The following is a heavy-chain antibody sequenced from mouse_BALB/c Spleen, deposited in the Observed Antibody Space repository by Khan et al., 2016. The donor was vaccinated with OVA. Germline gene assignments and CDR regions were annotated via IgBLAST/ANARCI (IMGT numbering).Heavy chain of an antibody. CDR1: GYSITSGYY. J-gene: IGHJ3*01. CDR2: ISSGGTF. V-gene: IGHV3-6*02. CDR3: ARAGGWFDY. Sequence: EVKLEESGPGLVKPSQSLSLTCSVTGYSITSGYYWNWIRQFPGNKLEWMGYISSGGTFNYNPSLKNRISITRDTSKNQFFLKLNSVTPEDTATYYCARAGGWFDYWGQGTLVTVSA.